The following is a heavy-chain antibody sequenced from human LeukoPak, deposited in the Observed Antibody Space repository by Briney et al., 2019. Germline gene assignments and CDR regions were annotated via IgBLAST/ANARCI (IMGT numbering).Heavy chain of an antibody. CDR3: ARDTGNTGHRAFDI. CDR1: GGSISSGGYS. V-gene: IGHV4-30-2*01. J-gene: IGHJ3*02. D-gene: IGHD1-14*01. CDR2: IYHSGST. Sequence: SETLSLTCAVSGGSISSGGYSWSWIRQPPGKGLEWIGYIYHSGSTYYNPSLKSRVTISVDRSKNQFSLKLSSVTAADTAVYYCARDTGNTGHRAFDIWGQGTMVTVSS.